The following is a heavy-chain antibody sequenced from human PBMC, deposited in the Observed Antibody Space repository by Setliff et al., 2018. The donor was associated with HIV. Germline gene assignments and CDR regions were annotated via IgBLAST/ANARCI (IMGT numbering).Heavy chain of an antibody. V-gene: IGHV5-51*01. CDR1: GYTFSNYC. CDR2: IYPGNSDT. J-gene: IGHJ6*02. D-gene: IGHD6-19*01. CDR3: AKHLSPGSGWYSKARGMDV. Sequence: PGESLKISCKDSGYTFSNYCIAWVRQMPGKGLEWMRIIYPGNSDTTYSPSFQGQVTISADKSISTAYLQWSSLKASDTAMYYCAKHLSPGSGWYSKARGMDVWGQGTTVTVSS.